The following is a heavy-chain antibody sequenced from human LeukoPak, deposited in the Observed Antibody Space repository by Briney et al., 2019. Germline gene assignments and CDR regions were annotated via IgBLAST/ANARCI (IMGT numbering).Heavy chain of an antibody. CDR1: GYTFTSYD. D-gene: IGHD1-1*01. J-gene: IGHJ4*02. CDR3: ARGSTTGTTTDY. V-gene: IGHV1-18*01. CDR2: ISAYNGNT. Sequence: ASVKVSCRASGYTFTSYDISWVRQAPGQGLEWMGWISAYNGNTNFAQNLQGRVTMTTDTSTSTAYMELRSLRSDDTAVYYCARGSTTGTTTDYWGQGTLVTVSS.